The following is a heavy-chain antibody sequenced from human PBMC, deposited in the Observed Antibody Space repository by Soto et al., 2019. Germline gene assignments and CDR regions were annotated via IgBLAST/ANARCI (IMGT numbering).Heavy chain of an antibody. CDR1: GFTFSSHW. CDR3: ARDVGSGWCDN. V-gene: IGHV3-7*05. Sequence: EVQLVESGGGLVQPGGSLRLSCEGSGFTFSSHWMSWVRQAPGKGLEWVANIKRDGSEKNHVDSVKGRFTISRDNARNSLYLQMNSLRGEDTAVYYCARDVGSGWCDNWGQGTLVTVSS. CDR2: IKRDGSEK. D-gene: IGHD6-19*01. J-gene: IGHJ4*02.